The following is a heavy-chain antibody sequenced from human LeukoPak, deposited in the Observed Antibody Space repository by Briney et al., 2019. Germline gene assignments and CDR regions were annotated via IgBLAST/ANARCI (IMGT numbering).Heavy chain of an antibody. D-gene: IGHD2-15*01. CDR1: GFTFSSYA. Sequence: PGGSLRLSCAASGFTFSSYAMHWVRQAPGKGLEWVAVIWYDGSNKYYADSVKGRFTISRDNSKNTLYLQMNSLRAEDTAVYYCAREVAAYGMDVWGQGTTVTVSS. CDR3: AREVAAYGMDV. J-gene: IGHJ6*02. CDR2: IWYDGSNK. V-gene: IGHV3-33*08.